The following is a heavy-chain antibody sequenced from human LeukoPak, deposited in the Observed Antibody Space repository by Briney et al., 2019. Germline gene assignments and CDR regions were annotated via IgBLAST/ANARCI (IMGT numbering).Heavy chain of an antibody. CDR3: ARDKPCGSHSEFDY. V-gene: IGHV3-21*01. CDR1: GFSFSTYT. Sequence: PGGSLRLSCAASGFSFSTYTMNWVRQPPGKGLEWLSSISSVSDYIYYTDSVKGRFTISRDNAKNSLYLQMNGLTAEDTAVYYCARDKPCGSHSEFDYWGQGTLVTVSS. J-gene: IGHJ4*02. CDR2: ISSVSDYI. D-gene: IGHD4-23*01.